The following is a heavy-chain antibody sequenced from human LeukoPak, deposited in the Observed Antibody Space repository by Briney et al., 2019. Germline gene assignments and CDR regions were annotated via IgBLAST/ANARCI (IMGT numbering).Heavy chain of an antibody. Sequence: SETLSLTCTVSGGSISSYYWSWIRQPPGKGLEWIGYIYYSGSTYYNPSLKSRVTISVDTSKNQFSLKLSSVTAADTAVYYCARGKYYYGSGRVFDYWGQGTLVTVSS. J-gene: IGHJ4*02. CDR2: IYYSGST. V-gene: IGHV4-59*06. D-gene: IGHD3-10*01. CDR3: ARGKYYYGSGRVFDY. CDR1: GGSISSYY.